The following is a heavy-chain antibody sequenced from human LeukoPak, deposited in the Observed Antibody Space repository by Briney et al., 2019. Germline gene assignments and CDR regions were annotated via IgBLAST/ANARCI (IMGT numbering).Heavy chain of an antibody. J-gene: IGHJ4*02. CDR2: INHSGST. CDR3: ARDILTGYYANNFDY. CDR1: GGSFSGYY. V-gene: IGHV4-34*01. D-gene: IGHD3-9*01. Sequence: PSETLSLTCAVYGGSFSGYYWSWIRQPPGKGLEWIGEINHSGSTNYNPSLKSRVTISVDTSKNQFSLKLSSVTAADTAVYYCARDILTGYYANNFDYWGQGTLVTVSS.